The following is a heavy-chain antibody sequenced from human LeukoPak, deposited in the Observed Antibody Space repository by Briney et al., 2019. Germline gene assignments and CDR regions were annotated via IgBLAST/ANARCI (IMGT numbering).Heavy chain of an antibody. D-gene: IGHD2-2*01. CDR1: GGSISSYY. Sequence: PSETLFLTCTVSGGSISSYYWSWIRQPPGKGLEWIGYIYYSGSTNYNPSLKSRVTISVDTSKNQFSLKLSSVTAADTAVYYCARETVVVQAAKWFDPWGQGTLVTVSS. CDR2: IYYSGST. CDR3: ARETVVVQAAKWFDP. V-gene: IGHV4-59*01. J-gene: IGHJ5*02.